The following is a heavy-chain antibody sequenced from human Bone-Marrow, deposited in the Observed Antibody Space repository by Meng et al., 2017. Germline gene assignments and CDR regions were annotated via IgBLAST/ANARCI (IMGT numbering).Heavy chain of an antibody. Sequence: VHLRQWGDGLLKPSETRSLTCVVSGGSFSDYYWSWIRQPPGKGLEWIGEINHSGSTNYNPSLESRATISVDTSQNNLSLKLSSVTAADSAVYYCARGPTTMAHDFDYWGQGTPVTVSS. V-gene: IGHV4-34*01. J-gene: IGHJ4*02. CDR3: ARGPTTMAHDFDY. D-gene: IGHD4-11*01. CDR1: GGSFSDYY. CDR2: INHSGST.